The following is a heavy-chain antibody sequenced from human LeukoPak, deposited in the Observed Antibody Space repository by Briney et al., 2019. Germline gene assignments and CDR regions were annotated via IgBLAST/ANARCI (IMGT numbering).Heavy chain of an antibody. CDR3: ARVAAAGMI. CDR1: GGSFSGYY. V-gene: IGHV4-34*01. CDR2: INHSGST. J-gene: IGHJ4*02. D-gene: IGHD6-13*01. Sequence: SETLSLTCTVYGGSFSGYYWSWIRQPPGKGLEWIGEINHSGSTNYNPSLKSRVTIFVDTSKNQFSLKLSSVTAADTAVYYCARVAAAGMIWGQGTLVTVSS.